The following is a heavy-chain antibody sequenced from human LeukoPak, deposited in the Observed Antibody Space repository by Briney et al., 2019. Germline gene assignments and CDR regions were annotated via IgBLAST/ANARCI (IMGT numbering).Heavy chain of an antibody. D-gene: IGHD4-23*01. CDR2: ISSSSSTI. CDR3: ARDPNRLADYGGDYFDH. Sequence: AGGSLRLSCAASGFTFSSYSMNWVRQGPGKGLEWVSYISSSSSTIYYADSVKGRFTISRDNSKNTLSLQMNTLRPEDTGLFYCARDPNRLADYGGDYFDHWGQGTLVTVSS. J-gene: IGHJ4*02. CDR1: GFTFSSYS. V-gene: IGHV3-48*01.